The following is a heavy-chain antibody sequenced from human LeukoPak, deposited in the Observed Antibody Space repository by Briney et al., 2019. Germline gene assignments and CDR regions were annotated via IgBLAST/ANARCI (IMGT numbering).Heavy chain of an antibody. CDR3: ARADRLHGGPYLIGP. D-gene: IGHD2-21*01. CDR1: GYSFTDYY. CDR2: TNPNSGGT. J-gene: IGHJ5*02. Sequence: ASVEVSCKTSGYSFTDYYMHWVRQAPGQGLEWMGWTNPNSGGTSSAQKFQGRVTMTRDTSITTVYMEVSWLTSDDTAIYYCARADRLHGGPYLIGPWGQGTLVTVSS. V-gene: IGHV1-2*02.